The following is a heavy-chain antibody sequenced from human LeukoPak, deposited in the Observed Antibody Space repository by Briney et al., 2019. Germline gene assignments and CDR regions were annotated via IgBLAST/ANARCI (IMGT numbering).Heavy chain of an antibody. CDR1: GGSISSYY. Sequence: SETLSLTCTVSGGSISSYYWSWIRQPPGKGLEWIGYIYYSGSTNYNPSLKSRVTISVDTSKNQFSLKLSSVTAVDTAVYYCARGGALPRGFDPWGQGTLVTVSS. J-gene: IGHJ5*02. D-gene: IGHD3-16*01. CDR3: ARGGALPRGFDP. V-gene: IGHV4-59*01. CDR2: IYYSGST.